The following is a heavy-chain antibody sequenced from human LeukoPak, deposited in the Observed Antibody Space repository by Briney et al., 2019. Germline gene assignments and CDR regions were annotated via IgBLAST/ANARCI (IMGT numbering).Heavy chain of an antibody. Sequence: TSETLSLTCAVSGGSISSGGYSWSWIRQPPGKGLEWIGYIYHSGSTYYNPSLKSRVTISVDTSKNQFSLKLSSVTAADTAVYYCARYKTEAVTEKQHFDYWGQGTLVTVSS. J-gene: IGHJ4*02. CDR2: IYHSGST. V-gene: IGHV4-30-2*01. CDR1: GGSISSGGYS. D-gene: IGHD6-19*01. CDR3: ARYKTEAVTEKQHFDY.